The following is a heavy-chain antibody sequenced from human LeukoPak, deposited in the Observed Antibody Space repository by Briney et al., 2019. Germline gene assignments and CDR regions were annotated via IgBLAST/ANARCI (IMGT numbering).Heavy chain of an antibody. V-gene: IGHV3-30*04. Sequence: PGRSLRLSCAASGFTFSSYAMHWVRQAPGKGLEWVAVMSYDGSNKYYADSVKGRFTISRDNSNNTLYLQKNSRRAEDTAVYYCARVEWLRACVYWGQGTLVTVSS. CDR1: GFTFSSYA. D-gene: IGHD5-12*01. J-gene: IGHJ4*02. CDR3: ARVEWLRACVY. CDR2: MSYDGSNK.